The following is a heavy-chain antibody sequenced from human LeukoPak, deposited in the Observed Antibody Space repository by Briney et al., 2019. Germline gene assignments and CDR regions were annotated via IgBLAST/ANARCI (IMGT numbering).Heavy chain of an antibody. Sequence: SVKVSCKSSGYTFSDYYIHWVRQAPGQGLEWMGWINPNNGGTDYAQRFQGRLTLTRDTSIRTAYMELSRLTSDDTAVYYCARDLDFWSGSLGYWGQGTLVTVSS. CDR2: INPNNGGT. CDR3: ARDLDFWSGSLGY. D-gene: IGHD3-3*01. CDR1: GYTFSDYY. J-gene: IGHJ4*02. V-gene: IGHV1-2*02.